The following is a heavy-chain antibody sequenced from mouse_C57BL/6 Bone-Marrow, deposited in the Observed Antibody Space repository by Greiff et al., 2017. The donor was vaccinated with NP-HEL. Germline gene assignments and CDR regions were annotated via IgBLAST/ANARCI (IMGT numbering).Heavy chain of an antibody. Sequence: QVQLQQSGAELARPGASVKLSCKASGYTFTSYGISWVKQRTGQGLEWIGEIYPRSGNTYYNEKFKGKATLTADKSSSTAYMELRRLTSEDSAVYFGARSRSWYFDVWGTGTTVTVSS. CDR2: IYPRSGNT. CDR1: GYTFTSYG. J-gene: IGHJ1*03. V-gene: IGHV1-81*01. CDR3: ARSRSWYFDV.